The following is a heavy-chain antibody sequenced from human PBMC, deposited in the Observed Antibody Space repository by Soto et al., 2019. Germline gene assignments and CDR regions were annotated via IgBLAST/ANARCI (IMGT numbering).Heavy chain of an antibody. D-gene: IGHD4-17*01. Sequence: SVKVSCRASGGTFSRYAISWVRQAPGQGPEWMGGIMPVSGAPNYAQKFQGRVTFTADESTTTAYMELSSLRSEDKAVYYCAILNTMTNYWYFDLWGRGTLGTVS. CDR3: AILNTMTNYWYFDL. CDR1: GGTFSRYA. V-gene: IGHV1-69*13. J-gene: IGHJ2*01. CDR2: IMPVSGAP.